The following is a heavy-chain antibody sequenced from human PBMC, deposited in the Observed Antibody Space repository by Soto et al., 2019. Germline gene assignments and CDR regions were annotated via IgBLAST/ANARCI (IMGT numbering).Heavy chain of an antibody. CDR2: IYWADDK. CDR3: AHSPTGTTGANWFDP. CDR1: GLSLSTSGVG. J-gene: IGHJ5*02. D-gene: IGHD1-1*01. Sequence: QITLKESGPTLVKPTQTLTLTCTFSGLSLSTSGVGVGWIRQPPGKALEWLALIYWADDKRYSPSLKSRLTITKDNSKNPVVLTMTSMDPVDTATYYCAHSPTGTTGANWFDPWGQGTLVTVSS. V-gene: IGHV2-5*02.